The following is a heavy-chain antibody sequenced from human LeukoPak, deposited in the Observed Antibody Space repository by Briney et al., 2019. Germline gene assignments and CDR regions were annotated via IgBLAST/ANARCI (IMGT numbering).Heavy chain of an antibody. Sequence: GGSLRLSCAASGFTFDDYAMHWVRQAPGKGLEWVSGISWNSGSIGYADSVKGRFTISRDNAKNSLYLQMNSLRAEDTAVYYCAKLKANDVVPGDYWGQGTLVTVSS. CDR1: GFTFDDYA. CDR3: AKLKANDVVPGDY. J-gene: IGHJ4*02. CDR2: ISWNSGSI. V-gene: IGHV3-9*01. D-gene: IGHD2-2*01.